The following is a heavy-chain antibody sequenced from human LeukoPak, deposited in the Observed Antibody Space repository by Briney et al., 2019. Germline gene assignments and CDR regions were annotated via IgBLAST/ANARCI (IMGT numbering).Heavy chain of an antibody. J-gene: IGHJ6*04. V-gene: IGHV3-7*01. Sequence: GGSLRLSCAASGFIVGSFAMAWVRQAPGKGLEWVANIKQDGSEKYYVDSVKGRFTISRDNAKNSLYLQMNSLRAEDTAVYYCAELGITMIGGVWGKGTTVTISS. D-gene: IGHD3-10*02. CDR2: IKQDGSEK. CDR1: GFIVGSFA. CDR3: AELGITMIGGV.